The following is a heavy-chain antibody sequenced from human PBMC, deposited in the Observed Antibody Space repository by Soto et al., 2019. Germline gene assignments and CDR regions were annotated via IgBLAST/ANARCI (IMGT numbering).Heavy chain of an antibody. J-gene: IGHJ4*02. CDR3: ARGNRYYYGSGTDKTLDY. Sequence: GESLKISCKGSGYSFTSYWIGWVRQMPGKGLEWMGIIYPGDSDTRYSPSFQGQVTISADKSISTAYLQWSSLKASDTAMYYCARGNRYYYGSGTDKTLDYWGQGTLVTVSS. V-gene: IGHV5-51*01. CDR1: GYSFTSYW. CDR2: IYPGDSDT. D-gene: IGHD3-10*01.